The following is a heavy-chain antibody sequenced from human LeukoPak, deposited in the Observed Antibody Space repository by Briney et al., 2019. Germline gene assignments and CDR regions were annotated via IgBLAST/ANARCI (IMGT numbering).Heavy chain of an antibody. CDR2: IYYSGST. V-gene: IGHV4-31*03. J-gene: IGHJ4*02. Sequence: SETLSLTCTVSGGSISSGKYYWSWIRQHPGKGLEWIGYIYYSGSTYYSPSLKSRVTRSIDTSKNQFSLKLSSVTAADTAVYYCARGGTPDYWGQGTLVTVSS. CDR3: ARGGTPDY. CDR1: GGSISSGKYY. D-gene: IGHD1-14*01.